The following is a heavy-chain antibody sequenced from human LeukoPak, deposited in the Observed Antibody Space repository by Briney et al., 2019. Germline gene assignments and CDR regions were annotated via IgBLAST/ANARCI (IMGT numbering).Heavy chain of an antibody. CDR2: ISGSGYYT. CDR3: AKDGSWGDYYFYFYMDV. Sequence: GGSQRLSCEASGSGFTFGNFAMSWVRQAPGKGLEWVSGISGSGYYTYYADSVKGRFTISRDNSKNTLYIQMNSLRAEDTAVYYCAKDGSWGDYYFYFYMDVWGKGTTVTVSS. V-gene: IGHV3-23*01. CDR1: GSGFTFGNFA. J-gene: IGHJ6*03. D-gene: IGHD3-16*01.